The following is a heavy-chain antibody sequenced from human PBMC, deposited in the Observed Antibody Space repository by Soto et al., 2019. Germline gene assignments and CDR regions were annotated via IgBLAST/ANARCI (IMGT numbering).Heavy chain of an antibody. CDR1: GYRFSNTW. J-gene: IGHJ4*02. CDR2: IYPGDSDT. V-gene: IGHV5-51*01. CDR3: ARQDGYALYYFDS. Sequence: PGESVKISFKGSGYRFSNTWIAWVRQMPGKGLEWMGIIYPGDSDTRYSPSFQGQVTISTDRSLSTAYLQWSSLKASDTAMYYCARQDGYALYYFDSWGQGTLVTVSS. D-gene: IGHD5-12*01.